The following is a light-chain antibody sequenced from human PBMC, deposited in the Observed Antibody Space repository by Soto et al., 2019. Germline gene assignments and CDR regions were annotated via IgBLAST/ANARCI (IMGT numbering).Light chain of an antibody. CDR1: TNDIGGYNY. CDR3: CSYTISATLV. V-gene: IGLV2-14*01. Sequence: QSVLTQPASVSGSPGQSITISCSGTTNDIGGYNYVSWYQHHPGKVPKVIIYEVRNRPSGVSNRFSGSKSGNTASLTISGLLAEDEADYYCCSYTISATLVFGGGTKLTVL. J-gene: IGLJ3*02. CDR2: EVR.